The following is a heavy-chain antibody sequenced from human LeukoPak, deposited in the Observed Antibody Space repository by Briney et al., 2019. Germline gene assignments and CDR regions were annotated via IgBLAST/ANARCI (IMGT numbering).Heavy chain of an antibody. V-gene: IGHV4-4*07. Sequence: SETLSLTCTVSGGSISRYYWSWIQQPAGKGLEWIGRVYTSGSTTYNPSLKSRVTMSIDTSKNQFSLKVSSATAADTAVYYCARDSGTTGEVKFDPWGQGTLVTVSS. J-gene: IGHJ5*02. CDR2: VYTSGST. D-gene: IGHD3-10*01. CDR1: GGSISRYY. CDR3: ARDSGTTGEVKFDP.